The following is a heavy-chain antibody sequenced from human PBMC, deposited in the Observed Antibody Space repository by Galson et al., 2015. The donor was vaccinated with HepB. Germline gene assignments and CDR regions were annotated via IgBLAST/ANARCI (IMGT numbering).Heavy chain of an antibody. CDR2: SRGSTFGGAT. J-gene: IGHJ4*02. Sequence: SLRLSCAASGFSFPDNTMTWVRQAPGKGLEGIGLSRGSTFGGATEYAASVRGRFTISRDDSKSIVYLQMDSLKTEDTAVYYCTRDSTTGNWGQGTLVTVSS. CDR1: GFSFPDNT. D-gene: IGHD1-1*01. CDR3: TRDSTTGN. V-gene: IGHV3-49*04.